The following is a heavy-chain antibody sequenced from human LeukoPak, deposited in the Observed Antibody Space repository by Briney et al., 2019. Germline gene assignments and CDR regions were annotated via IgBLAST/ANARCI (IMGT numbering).Heavy chain of an antibody. V-gene: IGHV3-15*01. D-gene: IGHD3-10*01. J-gene: IGHJ4*02. CDR3: ARDPAFGEFLSCFDY. CDR1: GFTFSNAW. Sequence: GSLRLSCAASGFTFSNAWMSWVRQAPGKGLEWVGRIKSKTDGGATDYAAPVKGRFTISRDDSKNTLYLQMNSLGAEDTAVYSCARDPAFGEFLSCFDYWGQGTLVTVSS. CDR2: IKSKTDGGAT.